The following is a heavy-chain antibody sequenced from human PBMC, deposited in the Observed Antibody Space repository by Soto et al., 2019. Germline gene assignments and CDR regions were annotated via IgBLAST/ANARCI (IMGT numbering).Heavy chain of an antibody. CDR2: ISGSAAST. CDR3: ATRRDASYYYFGMDV. D-gene: IGHD2-2*01. J-gene: IGHJ6*02. V-gene: IGHV3-23*01. Sequence: GGSLRLSCAASGFTFSTYAMSWVRQAPGKGLEWVSTISGSAASTYYADSVKGRFTISRDNSKNTLFLQMNSLRAEDTAVYYCATRRDASYYYFGMDVWGQGTTVTVSS. CDR1: GFTFSTYA.